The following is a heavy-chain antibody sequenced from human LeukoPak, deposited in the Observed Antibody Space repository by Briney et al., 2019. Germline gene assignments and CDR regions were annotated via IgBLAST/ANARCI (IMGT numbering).Heavy chain of an antibody. CDR2: IIPISGTA. Sequence: SVKVSCKASGGTFSSYAISWVRQAPGQGLEWMGGIIPISGTANYAQKFQGRVTITADESTSTAYMELSSLRSEDTAVYYCARSAGSDYYYYMDVWGKGTTVTVSS. J-gene: IGHJ6*03. V-gene: IGHV1-69*13. CDR3: ARSAGSDYYYYMDV. CDR1: GGTFSSYA.